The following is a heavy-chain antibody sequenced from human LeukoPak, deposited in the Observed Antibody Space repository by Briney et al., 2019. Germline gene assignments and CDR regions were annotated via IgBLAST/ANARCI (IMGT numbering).Heavy chain of an antibody. J-gene: IGHJ6*02. CDR2: INHSGST. Sequence: SETLSLTCAVYGGSFSGYYWSWIRQPPGKGLEWIGEINHSGSTNYNPSLKSRVTISVDTSKNQFSLKLSSVTAADTALYYCARVQPGAITIFGVVRSGMDVWGQGTTVTVSS. D-gene: IGHD3-3*01. CDR1: GGSFSGYY. V-gene: IGHV4-34*01. CDR3: ARVQPGAITIFGVVRSGMDV.